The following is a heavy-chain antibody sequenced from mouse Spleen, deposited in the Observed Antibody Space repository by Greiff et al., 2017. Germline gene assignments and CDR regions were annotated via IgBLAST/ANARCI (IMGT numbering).Heavy chain of an antibody. Sequence: LQQPGSELVRPGASVKLSCKASGYTFTSYWMHWVKQRPGQGLEWIGNIYPGSGSTNYDEKFKSKATLTVDTSSSTAYMQLSSLTSEDSAVYYCARSDLGGYYFDYWGQGTTLTVSS. CDR3: ARSDLGGYYFDY. D-gene: IGHD4-1*01. CDR1: GYTFTSYW. V-gene: IGHV1S22*01. CDR2: IYPGSGST. J-gene: IGHJ2*01.